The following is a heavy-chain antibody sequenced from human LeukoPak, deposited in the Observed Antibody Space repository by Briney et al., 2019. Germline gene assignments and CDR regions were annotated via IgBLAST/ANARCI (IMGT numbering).Heavy chain of an antibody. D-gene: IGHD3-3*01. V-gene: IGHV4-61*08. Sequence: SETLSLTCTVSGASVSSGGYHWTWIRQPPGRGLEWIGYISSSGSANYNPSLKSRVSMSTDMSKDQLSLKLSSVTTADTAVYYCASSPSRGYDFWSGSPSVDYWGQGTLITVSS. CDR1: GASVSSGGYH. CDR3: ASSPSRGYDFWSGSPSVDY. CDR2: ISSSGSA. J-gene: IGHJ4*02.